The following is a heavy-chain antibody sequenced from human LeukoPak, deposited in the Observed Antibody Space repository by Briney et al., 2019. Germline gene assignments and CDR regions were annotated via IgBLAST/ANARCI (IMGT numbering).Heavy chain of an antibody. CDR2: IWSDGSNR. CDR1: GFIYSHYG. V-gene: IGHV3-33*01. Sequence: PGRSLRLSCAASGFIYSHYGMHWVRQAPGKGLEGVAAIWSDGSNRFYAGSVKGRFTISRDNSQNTLFLQMNSLRAEDTAMYYCARDAQRGFDYSNSLEYWGHGTLVTVSS. J-gene: IGHJ4*01. CDR3: ARDAQRGFDYSNSLEY. D-gene: IGHD4-11*01.